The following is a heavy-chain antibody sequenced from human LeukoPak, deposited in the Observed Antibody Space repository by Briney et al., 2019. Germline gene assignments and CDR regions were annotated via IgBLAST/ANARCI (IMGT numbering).Heavy chain of an antibody. D-gene: IGHD3-9*01. V-gene: IGHV4-34*01. CDR1: GGSFSGYY. CDR2: IYYSGST. J-gene: IGHJ3*02. CDR3: ARDISSWKAFDI. Sequence: SETLSLTCAVYGGSFSGYYWGWIRQPPGKGLEWIGSIYYSGSTYYNPSLKSRVTISVDTSKNQFSLKLSSVTAADTAVYYCARDISSWKAFDIWGQGTMVTVSS.